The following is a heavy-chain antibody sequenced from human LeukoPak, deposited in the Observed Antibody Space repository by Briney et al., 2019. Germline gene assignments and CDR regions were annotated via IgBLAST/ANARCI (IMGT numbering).Heavy chain of an antibody. V-gene: IGHV3-48*03. J-gene: IGHJ4*02. CDR2: ISSSGSTI. Sequence: GGSLRLSCAASGFTFSSYEMNWVRQAPGKGLEWVSYISSSGSTIYYADSVKGRLTISRDNSKNTLYLQMNSLRAEDTAVYYCAKTKGYDYVWGSYRYGTYFDYWGQGTLVTVSS. CDR3: AKTKGYDYVWGSYRYGTYFDY. D-gene: IGHD3-16*02. CDR1: GFTFSSYE.